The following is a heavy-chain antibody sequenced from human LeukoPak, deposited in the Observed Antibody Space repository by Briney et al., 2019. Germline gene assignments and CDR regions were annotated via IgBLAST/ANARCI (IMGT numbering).Heavy chain of an antibody. V-gene: IGHV3-7*01. Sequence: GGSLRLSCAASGFTLNSYWMTWVRQAPGNGRGWVANIMKDGGDKKYVDSVKGRFTISRDNAKNSLYLQMNSLRAEDTAVYYCVRDRDYYVFGYWGQGTLVTGAS. J-gene: IGHJ4*02. D-gene: IGHD3-10*02. CDR2: IMKDGGDK. CDR1: GFTLNSYW. CDR3: VRDRDYYVFGY.